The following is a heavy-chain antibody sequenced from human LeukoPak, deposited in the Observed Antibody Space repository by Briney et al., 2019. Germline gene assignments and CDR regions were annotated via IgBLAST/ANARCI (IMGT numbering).Heavy chain of an antibody. V-gene: IGHV6-1*01. CDR2: TYYRSKWYN. CDR1: GDSVSSNSVA. Sequence: SQTLSLTCAISGDSVSSNSVAWNWIRQSPSRGLEWLGRTYYRSKWYNDYGVSVKSRITINPDTSKNQFSLQLNSVTPEETAVYYCARVREEGSGWILSFDYWGQGTLVTVSS. D-gene: IGHD6-19*01. CDR3: ARVREEGSGWILSFDY. J-gene: IGHJ4*02.